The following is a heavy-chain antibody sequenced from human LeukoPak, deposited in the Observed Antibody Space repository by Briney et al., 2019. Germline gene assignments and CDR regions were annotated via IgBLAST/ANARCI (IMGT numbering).Heavy chain of an antibody. CDR3: VRTEGSGTYYPHFDY. CDR1: AFTFSSYA. CDR2: ISGSGASI. D-gene: IGHD3-10*01. V-gene: IGHV3-23*01. J-gene: IGHJ4*02. Sequence: PGGSLRLSCAASAFTFSSYAMNWVRQAPGKGLEWVSAISGSGASIYSADSVKGRFTISRDNSRNTLYLQMNSLRAEDTAVYYCVRTEGSGTYYPHFDYWGQGTLVTVSS.